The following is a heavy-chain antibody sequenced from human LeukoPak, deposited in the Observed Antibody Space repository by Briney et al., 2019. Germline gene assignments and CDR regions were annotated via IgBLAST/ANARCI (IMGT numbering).Heavy chain of an antibody. Sequence: GGSLRLSXAASGFTFSSYSMNWVRQAPGKGLEWVSSISSSSYIYYADSVKGRFTISRDNAKNSLYLQMNSLRAEDTAVYYCARLKDGSDAFDIWGQGTMVTVSS. V-gene: IGHV3-21*01. J-gene: IGHJ3*02. D-gene: IGHD5-24*01. CDR2: ISSSSYI. CDR3: ARLKDGSDAFDI. CDR1: GFTFSSYS.